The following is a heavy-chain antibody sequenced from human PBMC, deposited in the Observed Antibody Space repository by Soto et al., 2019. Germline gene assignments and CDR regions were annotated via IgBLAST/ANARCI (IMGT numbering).Heavy chain of an antibody. CDR2: ISGSGGST. J-gene: IGHJ4*02. Sequence: PGGSLRLSCAASGFTFSSYAMSWVRQAPGKGLEWVSAISGSGGSTYYADSVKGRFTISRDNSKNTLYLQMNSLRAEDTAVYYCAKVVCSGGSCYEIHWDYWGQGTLVTVSS. CDR1: GFTFSSYA. D-gene: IGHD2-15*01. V-gene: IGHV3-23*01. CDR3: AKVVCSGGSCYEIHWDY.